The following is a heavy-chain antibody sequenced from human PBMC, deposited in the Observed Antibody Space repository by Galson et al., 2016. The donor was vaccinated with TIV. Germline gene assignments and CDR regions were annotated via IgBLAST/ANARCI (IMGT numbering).Heavy chain of an antibody. V-gene: IGHV1-18*01. CDR1: GYTFSNSG. D-gene: IGHD5-24*01. Sequence: SVKVSCKASGYTFSNSGITWVRQAPGQGLEWLGWISAYNGHTNYAQKVQGRVTITADDSTNTVHMELSSLKPEDTAVYYCARRTDGHLYDYYGMDVWGQGTTVIVSS. CDR3: ARRTDGHLYDYYGMDV. J-gene: IGHJ6*02. CDR2: ISAYNGHT.